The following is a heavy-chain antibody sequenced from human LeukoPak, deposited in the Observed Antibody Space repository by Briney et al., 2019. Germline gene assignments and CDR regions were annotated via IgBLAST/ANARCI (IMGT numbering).Heavy chain of an antibody. CDR1: GGSISSGGYS. CDR2: IYHSGST. J-gene: IGHJ3*02. Sequence: PSETLSLTCAVSGGSISSGGYSWSWIRQPPGKGLEWIGYIYHSGSTYYNPSLKSRVTISVDRSKNQFSLKLSSVTAADTAVYYCARDRNRWEQPPSAFDIWGQGTMVTVSS. CDR3: ARDRNRWEQPPSAFDI. D-gene: IGHD1-26*01. V-gene: IGHV4-30-2*01.